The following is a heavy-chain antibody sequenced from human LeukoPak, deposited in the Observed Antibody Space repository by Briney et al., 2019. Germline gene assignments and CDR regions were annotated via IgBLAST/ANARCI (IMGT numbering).Heavy chain of an antibody. CDR2: ISGSGGST. Sequence: GGSLRLSCAASGFTFSSYAMSWVRQAPGKGLEWVSAISGSGGSTYYADSVKDRFTISRDNSKNTLYLQMNSLRAEDTAVYYCAKDIVVVPAATYFDYWGQGTLVTVSS. CDR3: AKDIVVVPAATYFDY. V-gene: IGHV3-23*01. D-gene: IGHD2-2*01. J-gene: IGHJ4*02. CDR1: GFTFSSYA.